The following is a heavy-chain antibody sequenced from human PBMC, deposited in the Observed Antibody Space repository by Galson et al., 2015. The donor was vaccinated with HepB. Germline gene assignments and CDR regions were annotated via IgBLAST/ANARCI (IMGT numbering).Heavy chain of an antibody. V-gene: IGHV2-70*01. Sequence: PALVKPTQTLTLTCTFSGFSLSTSGMCVSWIRQPPGKALEWLALIDWDDDKYYSTSLKTRLTISKDTSKNQVVLTMTNMDPVDTATYYCARILVGSSGWASFDYWGQGTLVTVSS. D-gene: IGHD6-19*01. CDR2: IDWDDDK. CDR1: GFSLSTSGMC. J-gene: IGHJ4*02. CDR3: ARILVGSSGWASFDY.